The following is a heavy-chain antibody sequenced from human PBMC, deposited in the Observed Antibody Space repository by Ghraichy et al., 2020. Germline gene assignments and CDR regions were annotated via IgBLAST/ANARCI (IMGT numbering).Heavy chain of an antibody. CDR2: INPNSGGT. J-gene: IGHJ6*02. Sequence: ASVKVSCKASGYTFTAYYMHWVRQAPGQGLEWMGWINPNSGGTNYAQKFQGWVTMTRDTSISTAYMEVSRLTSDDTTGYYCARDRDAAMASFYFYGLDVWGQGTTVTVSS. CDR1: GYTFTAYY. V-gene: IGHV1-2*04. D-gene: IGHD5-18*01. CDR3: ARDRDAAMASFYFYGLDV.